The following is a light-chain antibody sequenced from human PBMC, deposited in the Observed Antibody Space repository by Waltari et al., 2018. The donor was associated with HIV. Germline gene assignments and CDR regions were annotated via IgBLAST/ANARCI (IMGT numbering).Light chain of an antibody. Sequence: QTALTQPASVSGSPGKTITFSRTGTSRDVGGSNHVCRYQKHPGKAPKLRIYAVSNRPSGVSNRFSGSKSGNTASLTISALQAEDEADYYCSSYTSSSTLYVFGTGTKVTVL. CDR2: AVS. CDR3: SSYTSSSTLYV. V-gene: IGLV2-14*01. J-gene: IGLJ1*01. CDR1: SRDVGGSNH.